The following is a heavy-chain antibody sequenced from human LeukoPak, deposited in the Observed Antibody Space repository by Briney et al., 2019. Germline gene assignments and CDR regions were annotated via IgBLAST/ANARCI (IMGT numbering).Heavy chain of an antibody. Sequence: GGSLRLSCAASGFTFSSYWMSWVRQAPGKGLEWVANIKQDGSEKYYVDSVKGRFTISRDNAKNSLYLQMNSLRAEDTAVYYCARCDSSSWDNWFDPWGQGTPVTVSS. V-gene: IGHV3-7*01. CDR2: IKQDGSEK. J-gene: IGHJ5*02. D-gene: IGHD6-13*01. CDR3: ARCDSSSWDNWFDP. CDR1: GFTFSSYW.